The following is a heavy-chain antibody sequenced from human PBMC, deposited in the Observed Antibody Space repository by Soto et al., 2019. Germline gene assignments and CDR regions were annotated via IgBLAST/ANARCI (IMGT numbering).Heavy chain of an antibody. J-gene: IGHJ4*02. CDR2: INHSGST. CDR1: VGSFSGYY. V-gene: IGHV4-34*01. Sequence: PSETRSRTWPVYVGSFSGYYWSWIRQPPGKGLEWIGEINHSGSTNYNPSLKSRVTISVDTSKNQFSLKLSSVTAADTAVYYCASDCYNSSYWGQGTLVTVSS. D-gene: IGHD2-21*01. CDR3: ASDCYNSSY.